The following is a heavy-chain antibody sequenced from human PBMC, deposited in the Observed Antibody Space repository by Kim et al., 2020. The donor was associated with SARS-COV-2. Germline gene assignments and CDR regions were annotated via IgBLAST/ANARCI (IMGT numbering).Heavy chain of an antibody. CDR2: ISAYNGNT. J-gene: IGHJ3*02. CDR3: ARDAGGGGSYYAEDAFDI. D-gene: IGHD1-26*01. Sequence: ASVKVSCKASGYTFTSYGISWVRQAPGQGLEWMGWISAYNGNTNYAQKLQGRVTMTTDTSTSTAYMELRSLRSDDTAVYYCARDAGGGGSYYAEDAFDIWGQGTMVTVSS. V-gene: IGHV1-18*04. CDR1: GYTFTSYG.